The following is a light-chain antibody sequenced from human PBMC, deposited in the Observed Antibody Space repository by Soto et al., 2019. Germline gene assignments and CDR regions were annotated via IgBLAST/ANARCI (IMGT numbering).Light chain of an antibody. CDR2: KAS. Sequence: DIQMTQSPSTLSASVGDRVTITCRASQSVSNWLAWYQQKPGKAPKLLIYKASTLETGVPSRFSGSGSGTEFTLTISSLQPDDVATYYCQQYNSYSTFGQGTKVEVK. J-gene: IGKJ1*01. V-gene: IGKV1-5*03. CDR1: QSVSNW. CDR3: QQYNSYST.